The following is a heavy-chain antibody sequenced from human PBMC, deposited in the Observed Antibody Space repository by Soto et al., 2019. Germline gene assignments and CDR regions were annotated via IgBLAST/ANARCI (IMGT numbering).Heavy chain of an antibody. CDR3: AKLLVTQMPYYYYGLDV. CDR1: GFTLSNIA. Sequence: EVQLLESGGGLVQPGGFLRPPGGAPGFTLSNIALSWFPQAPGKGRDWFSAINIGGDTTYYADSVKGRFTMSRDNSKNTLYLQMNSLRAEDTAVYYCAKLLVTQMPYYYYGLDVWGQGTTVTVSS. D-gene: IGHD2-21*02. J-gene: IGHJ6*02. V-gene: IGHV3-23*01. CDR2: INIGGDTT.